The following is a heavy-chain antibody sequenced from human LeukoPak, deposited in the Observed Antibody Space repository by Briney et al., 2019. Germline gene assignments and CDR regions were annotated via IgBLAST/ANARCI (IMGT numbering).Heavy chain of an antibody. D-gene: IGHD3-9*01. Sequence: PGGSLRLSCAASGFTFSSYWMSWVRQAPGKGLEWVANIKQDGSEKYYVDSVKGRFTISRDNAKNSLYPQMNSLRAEDTAVYYCARDSHIRYFEPTLDYWGQGTLVTVSS. CDR1: GFTFSSYW. V-gene: IGHV3-7*01. CDR3: ARDSHIRYFEPTLDY. CDR2: IKQDGSEK. J-gene: IGHJ4*02.